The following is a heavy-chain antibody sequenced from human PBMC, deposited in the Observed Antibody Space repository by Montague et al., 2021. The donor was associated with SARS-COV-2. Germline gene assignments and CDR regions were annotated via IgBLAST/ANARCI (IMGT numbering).Heavy chain of an antibody. Sequence: SETLSLTCTVSGGSISSSRYYWGWIRQPTGKGLEWNGSKFYSGSTYYNPYLKSRVTISADTSKNPLSLKPGSVTAADPAVYYCAVLKRGGIVVAGPYYFDYWGQGALVTVSS. CDR3: AVLKRGGIVVAGPYYFDY. V-gene: IGHV4-39*01. CDR2: KFYSGST. J-gene: IGHJ4*02. CDR1: GGSISSSRYY. D-gene: IGHD6-19*01.